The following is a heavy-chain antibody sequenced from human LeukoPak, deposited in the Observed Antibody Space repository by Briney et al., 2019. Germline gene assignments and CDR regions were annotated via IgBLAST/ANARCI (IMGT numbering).Heavy chain of an antibody. CDR2: INQDGSQI. V-gene: IGHV3-7*01. CDR3: ARIGYSSSSFDY. CDR1: GFTFSNYW. Sequence: GGSLRLSCVASGFTFSNYWMSWVRQAPGRGLEWVANINQDGSQIYYMGSVEGRFTISRDNSKNSVYLQVNSLRAEDTAVYYCARIGYSSSSFDYWGQGTLVTVSS. J-gene: IGHJ4*02. D-gene: IGHD6-6*01.